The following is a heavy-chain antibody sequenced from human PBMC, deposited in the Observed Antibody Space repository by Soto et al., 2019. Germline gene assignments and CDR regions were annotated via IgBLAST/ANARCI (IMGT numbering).Heavy chain of an antibody. Sequence: PSETLSLTCNVAGSSISPYYWSWIRQPPGRGLEWIGNIYYRGSTTYNPSLKSRVIISVDSSKKQLSLRLNSVTAADTAVYYCARVGGYYGDFPNFDYWGQGTLVTVLL. D-gene: IGHD4-17*01. V-gene: IGHV4-59*13. CDR2: IYYRGST. CDR1: GSSISPYY. CDR3: ARVGGYYGDFPNFDY. J-gene: IGHJ4*02.